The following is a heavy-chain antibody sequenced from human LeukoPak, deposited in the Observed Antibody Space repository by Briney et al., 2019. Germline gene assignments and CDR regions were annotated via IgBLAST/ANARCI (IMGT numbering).Heavy chain of an antibody. CDR1: GFTFTAYA. CDR2: ISYDGSNK. Sequence: PEGSLRLSCAASGFTFTAYAMHWVRQAPGKGLEWVAVISYDGSNKYYADSVKGRFTISRDNSKNTLYLQMNSLRAEDTAVYYCARDSRQVKSSSWYGLDYWGQGTLVTVSS. D-gene: IGHD6-13*01. V-gene: IGHV3-30*04. J-gene: IGHJ4*02. CDR3: ARDSRQVKSSSWYGLDY.